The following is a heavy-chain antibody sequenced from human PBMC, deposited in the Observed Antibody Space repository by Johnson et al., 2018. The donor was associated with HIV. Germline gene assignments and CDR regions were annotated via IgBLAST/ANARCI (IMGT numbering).Heavy chain of an antibody. CDR3: ARGRDYYDSSGGQDAFDI. Sequence: VQLVESGGGLVKPGGSLRLSCAASGFTFSDYYMSWVRQAPGKGLEWVSGINWNGGSTGYADSVKGRFTISRDNAKNSLYLQMNSLRAEDTALYYCARGRDYYDSSGGQDAFDIWGQGTMVTVSS. J-gene: IGHJ3*02. CDR2: INWNGGST. D-gene: IGHD3-22*01. CDR1: GFTFSDYY. V-gene: IGHV3-20*04.